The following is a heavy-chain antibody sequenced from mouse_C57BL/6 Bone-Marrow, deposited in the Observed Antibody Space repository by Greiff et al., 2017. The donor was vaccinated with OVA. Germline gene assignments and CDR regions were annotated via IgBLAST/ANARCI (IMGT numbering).Heavy chain of an antibody. Sequence: EVKLVESGGGLVQSGRSLRLSCATSGFTFSDFYMEWVRQAPGKGLEWIAASRNKANDYTTEYSASVKGRFIVSRDTSQSILYLQMNALRAEDTAIYYCARDSSGYYAMDYWGQGTSVTVSS. D-gene: IGHD3-2*02. CDR2: SRNKANDYTT. V-gene: IGHV7-1*01. CDR3: ARDSSGYYAMDY. CDR1: GFTFSDFY. J-gene: IGHJ4*01.